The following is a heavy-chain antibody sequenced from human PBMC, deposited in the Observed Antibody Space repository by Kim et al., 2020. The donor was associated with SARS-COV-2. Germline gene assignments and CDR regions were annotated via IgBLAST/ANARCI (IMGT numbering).Heavy chain of an antibody. D-gene: IGHD5-12*01. CDR3: ARELIVATMSTGY. J-gene: IGHJ4*02. CDR2: ISYDGSNK. V-gene: IGHV3-33*05. Sequence: GGSLRLSCAASGFTFSSYGMHWVRQAPGKGLEWVAVISYDGSNKYYADSVKGRFTISRDNSKNTLYLQMNSLRAEDTAVYYCARELIVATMSTGYWGQGTLVTVSS. CDR1: GFTFSSYG.